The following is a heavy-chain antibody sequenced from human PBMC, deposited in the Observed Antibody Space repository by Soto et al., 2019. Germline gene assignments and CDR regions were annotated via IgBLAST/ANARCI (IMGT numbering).Heavy chain of an antibody. V-gene: IGHV3-30*09. CDR3: ASPAYCRGGSCYTGPKAFQH. J-gene: IGHJ1*01. CDR2: ISFDGKKS. D-gene: IGHD2-15*01. CDR1: GFVLSGYA. Sequence: QVQLVESGGGVVQPGGSLRLSCAASGFVLSGYAMHWVRQAPGKGLEWVAVISFDGKKSYYADSVKGRFAISRDTSQNTVVLQMNSLRPADTAVYYCASPAYCRGGSCYTGPKAFQHWGQGALVTVSS.